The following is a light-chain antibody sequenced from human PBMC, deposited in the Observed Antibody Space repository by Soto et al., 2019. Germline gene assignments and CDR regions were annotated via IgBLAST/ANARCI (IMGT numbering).Light chain of an antibody. V-gene: IGKV1-9*01. J-gene: IGKJ3*01. CDR1: QAISSH. Sequence: DIQLTQSPSLLSASVGARVTITCRASQAISSHLAWYQQKPGKAPKLLIYAASTLQSGVPSRFSGSGSGTEFALTISRLLPEHFATYYAQHLNSYPTFGPGTNVEIK. CDR3: QHLNSYPT. CDR2: AAS.